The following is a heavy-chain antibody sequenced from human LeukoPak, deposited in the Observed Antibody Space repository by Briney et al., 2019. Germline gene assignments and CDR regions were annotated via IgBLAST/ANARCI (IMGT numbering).Heavy chain of an antibody. Sequence: PSETLSLTCAVYGESFSGYYWNWIRQPPGKGLEWIGEINHSGNTNYSPSLRSRVTISVDTSKNQFSLKLTSVTAVDTGVYYCARAVRGVIIVYYYYTMDVWGQGTTVTVSS. V-gene: IGHV4-34*01. D-gene: IGHD3-10*01. J-gene: IGHJ6*02. CDR2: INHSGNT. CDR3: ARAVRGVIIVYYYYTMDV. CDR1: GESFSGYY.